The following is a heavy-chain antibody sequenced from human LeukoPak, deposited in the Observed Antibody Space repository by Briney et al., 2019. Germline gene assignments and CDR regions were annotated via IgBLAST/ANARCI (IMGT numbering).Heavy chain of an antibody. CDR2: INHSGST. V-gene: IGHV4-34*01. CDR3: ESPGIAAASLGYRALHFDY. D-gene: IGHD6-13*01. Sequence: SETLSLTCAVYGGSFSGYYWSWTRQPPGKGLEWIGEINHSGSTNYDPSLKSRVTLSVDTSNNQFSLKLSSVTAADTAVYYCESPGIAAASLGYRALHFDYWGQGTLVTVSS. CDR1: GGSFSGYY. J-gene: IGHJ4*02.